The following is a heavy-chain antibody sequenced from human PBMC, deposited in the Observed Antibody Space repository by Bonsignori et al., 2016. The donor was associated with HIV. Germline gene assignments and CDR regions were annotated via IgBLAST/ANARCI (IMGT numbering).Heavy chain of an antibody. J-gene: IGHJ4*02. Sequence: VRQMPGKGLEWVANIKQDGSEKYYVDSVKGRFTISRDNAKNSLYLQMNSLRAEDTAVYYCARVGIVVVPAAIIASADYWGQGTLVTVSS. CDR3: ARVGIVVVPAAIIASADY. CDR2: IKQDGSEK. D-gene: IGHD2-2*03. V-gene: IGHV3-7*03.